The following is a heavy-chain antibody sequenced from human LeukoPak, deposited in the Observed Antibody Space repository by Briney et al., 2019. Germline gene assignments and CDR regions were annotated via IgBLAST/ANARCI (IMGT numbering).Heavy chain of an antibody. D-gene: IGHD3-22*01. J-gene: IGHJ4*02. V-gene: IGHV4-59*01. CDR1: GGSISSYY. Sequence: SETLSLTCTVSGGSISSYYWSWIRQPPGKGLEWIGYIYYSVSTNYNPSLKSRVTISVDTSKNQFSLKLSSVTAADTAVYYCARLDSDYYWVIDYWGQGTLVTVPS. CDR3: ARLDSDYYWVIDY. CDR2: IYYSVST.